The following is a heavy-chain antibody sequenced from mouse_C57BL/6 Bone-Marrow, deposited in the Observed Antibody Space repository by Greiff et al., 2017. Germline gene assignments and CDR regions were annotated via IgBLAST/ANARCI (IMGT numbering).Heavy chain of an antibody. D-gene: IGHD4-1*01. J-gene: IGHJ4*01. CDR3: GRSWDRYAMYY. V-gene: IGHV2-2*01. CDR1: GFSLTSHA. CDR2: IWRGGST. Sequence: VQVLQSGPGLVQPSPSLSITCTVSGFSLTSHAVHWVRQSPGQGLEWLGVIWRGGSTDYNAAFISRLSMSKDNSKSKVFFKKNSLQADDTAIYYCGRSWDRYAMYYWGQGTSVTVSS.